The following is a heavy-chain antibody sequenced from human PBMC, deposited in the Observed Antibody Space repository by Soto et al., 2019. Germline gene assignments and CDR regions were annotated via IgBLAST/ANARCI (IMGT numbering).Heavy chain of an antibody. D-gene: IGHD3-9*01. CDR2: ISSSSSTI. CDR3: ARDPPYDILTGYYFGAFDI. Sequence: GGSLRLSCAASGFTFSSYSMNWVRQAPGKGLVWVSYISSSSSTIYYADSVKGRFTISRDNAKNSLYLQMNSLRAEDTAVYYCARDPPYDILTGYYFGAFDIWGQGTMVTVSS. V-gene: IGHV3-48*01. CDR1: GFTFSSYS. J-gene: IGHJ3*02.